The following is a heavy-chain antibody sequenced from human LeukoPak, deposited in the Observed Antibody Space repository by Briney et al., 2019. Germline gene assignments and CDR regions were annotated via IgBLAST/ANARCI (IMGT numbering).Heavy chain of an antibody. CDR1: EFTFSSYG. D-gene: IGHD2-2*03. J-gene: IGHJ4*02. CDR3: AKDLDIVVVPASTGFDY. Sequence: GGSLRLSCAASEFTFSSYGMHWVRQAPGKGLEWVAFIRYDGSNKYYADSVKGRFTISRDNSKNTLYLQMNSLRAEDTAVYYCAKDLDIVVVPASTGFDYWGQGTLVTVSS. V-gene: IGHV3-30*02. CDR2: IRYDGSNK.